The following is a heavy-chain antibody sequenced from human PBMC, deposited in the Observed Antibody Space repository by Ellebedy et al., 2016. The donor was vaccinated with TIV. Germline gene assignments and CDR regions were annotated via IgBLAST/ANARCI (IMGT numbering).Heavy chain of an antibody. Sequence: PGGSLRLSCAASGFSFRSYWMTWVRQAPGKGLEWVASIYQDGSERLYLDSVKGRFTVSRDNAKNSLYLQMNSLRADDTAVYFCARRGAYGDYAVQVNNWFDSWGQGTPVTVSP. CDR2: IYQDGSER. V-gene: IGHV3-7*01. CDR1: GFSFRSYW. D-gene: IGHD4-17*01. CDR3: ARRGAYGDYAVQVNNWFDS. J-gene: IGHJ5*01.